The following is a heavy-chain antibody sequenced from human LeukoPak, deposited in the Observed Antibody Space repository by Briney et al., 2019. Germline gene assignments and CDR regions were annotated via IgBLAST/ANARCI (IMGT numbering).Heavy chain of an antibody. CDR3: ARVSSKTMVRALITKKNYYYYYMDV. V-gene: IGHV3-7*01. CDR2: IKQDGSEK. D-gene: IGHD3-10*01. J-gene: IGHJ6*03. Sequence: GGSLRLSCAASGFTFSSYSMKWVRQAPGKGLEWVANIKQDGSEKYYVDSVKGRFTISRDNAKNSLYLQMNSLRAEDTAMYYCARVSSKTMVRALITKKNYYYYYMDVWGKGTTVTISS. CDR1: GFTFSSYS.